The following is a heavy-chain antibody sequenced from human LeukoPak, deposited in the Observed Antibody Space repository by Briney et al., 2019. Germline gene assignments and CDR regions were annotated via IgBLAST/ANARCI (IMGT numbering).Heavy chain of an antibody. CDR2: IKQDGSEK. Sequence: GRSLRLSCAVSGFSVSGYWMTWVRQAPGKGLEWVANIKQDGSEKNYVDSVKGRFTISRDNAENSSFLQMNSLRVEDTAVYYCAREWQGGIAAAGTRIEGDYWGQGTLVAVSS. CDR1: GFSVSGYW. J-gene: IGHJ4*02. CDR3: AREWQGGIAAAGTRIEGDY. D-gene: IGHD6-13*01. V-gene: IGHV3-7*01.